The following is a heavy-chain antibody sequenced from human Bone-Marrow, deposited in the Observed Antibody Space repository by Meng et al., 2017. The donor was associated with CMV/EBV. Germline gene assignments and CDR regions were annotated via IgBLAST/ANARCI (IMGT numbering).Heavy chain of an antibody. J-gene: IGHJ4*02. CDR2: INPNSGGT. CDR3: ATRDSAMGPEDY. Sequence: ASVKVSCKASGYTFTGYYIHWVRQAPGQGLEWMGWINPNSGGTNYAQKFQGRVTVTRDMSISTAYMELRRLRSDDTAVYYCATRDSAMGPEDYWGQGTMVTVSS. D-gene: IGHD5-18*01. CDR1: GYTFTGYY. V-gene: IGHV1-2*02.